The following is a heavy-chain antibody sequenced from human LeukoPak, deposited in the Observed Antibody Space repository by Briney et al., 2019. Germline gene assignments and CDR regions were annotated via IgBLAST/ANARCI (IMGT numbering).Heavy chain of an antibody. D-gene: IGHD2-8*01. CDR1: GFTFSSYS. J-gene: IGHJ4*02. CDR2: ISSDSDYT. Sequence: PGGSLRLSCAASGFTFSSYSMNWVRQAPGKGLEWVSSISSDSDYTYYADSVKGRFIISRDDAKNSLYLQMNSLRAEDTAVYYCATEKVTNSYSIPWGQGTLVTVSS. V-gene: IGHV3-21*01. CDR3: ATEKVTNSYSIP.